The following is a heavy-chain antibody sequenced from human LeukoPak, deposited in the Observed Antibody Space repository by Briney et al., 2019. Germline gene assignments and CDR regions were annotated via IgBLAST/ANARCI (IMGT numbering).Heavy chain of an antibody. Sequence: SETLSLTCTVSGGSISSGSYYWSWIRQPAGKGLEWIGRIYTSGSTNYNPSLKSRVTMSVDTSKNQFSLKLSSVTAADTAVYYCARGAMHYDILTGYYSYFDYWGQGTLVTVSS. CDR3: ARGAMHYDILTGYYSYFDY. CDR2: IYTSGST. CDR1: GGSISSGSYY. J-gene: IGHJ4*02. V-gene: IGHV4-61*02. D-gene: IGHD3-9*01.